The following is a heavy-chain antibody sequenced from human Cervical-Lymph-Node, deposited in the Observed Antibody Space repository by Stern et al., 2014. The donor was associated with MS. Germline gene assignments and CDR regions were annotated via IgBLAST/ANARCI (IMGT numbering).Heavy chain of an antibody. CDR2: IYSSGST. CDR1: GGSISSGGYY. V-gene: IGHV4-31*03. CDR3: AVTSYPNWFDP. J-gene: IGHJ5*02. D-gene: IGHD1-14*01. Sequence: QLQLQESGPGLVKPSQTLSLTCTVSGGSISSGGYYWSWVPQHPRKGLEWIGYIYSSGSTYYNPSLQSRVTISSDTSKNQFSLKLSSVTAADTAVYYCAVTSYPNWFDPWGQGILVTVSS.